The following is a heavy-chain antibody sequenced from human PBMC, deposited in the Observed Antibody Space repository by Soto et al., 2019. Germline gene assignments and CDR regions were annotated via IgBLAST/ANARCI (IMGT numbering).Heavy chain of an antibody. J-gene: IGHJ6*02. CDR3: ARDRGFSIRGYYYGMDV. Sequence: GASVKVSCKASGYTFTSYAMHWVRQAPGQRLEWMGWINAGNGNTKYSQKFQGRVTMTRDTSTSTVYMELSSLRSEDTAVYYCARDRGFSIRGYYYGMDVWGQGTLVTVSS. CDR2: INAGNGNT. CDR1: GYTFTSYA. D-gene: IGHD3-10*01. V-gene: IGHV1-3*01.